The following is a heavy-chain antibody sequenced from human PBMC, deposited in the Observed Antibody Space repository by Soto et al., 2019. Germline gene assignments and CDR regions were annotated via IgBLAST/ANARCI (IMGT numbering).Heavy chain of an antibody. CDR1: GYTFTSYA. J-gene: IGHJ5*02. Sequence: ASVKVSCKASGYTFTSYAMHWVRQAPGQRLEWMGWINAGNGNTKYSQKFQGRVTITRDTSASTAYMELSSLRSEDTAVYYCARDLKGPAACLKYNWFDPWGQGTLVTVSS. V-gene: IGHV1-3*01. CDR2: INAGNGNT. CDR3: ARDLKGPAACLKYNWFDP. D-gene: IGHD6-13*01.